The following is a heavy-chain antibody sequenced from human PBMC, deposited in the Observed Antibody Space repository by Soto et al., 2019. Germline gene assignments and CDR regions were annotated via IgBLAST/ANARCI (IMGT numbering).Heavy chain of an antibody. V-gene: IGHV4-39*07. J-gene: IGHJ6*02. D-gene: IGHD3-10*01. CDR2: IYYSGST. Sequence: PSETLSLTCTVSGGSISSSSYYWGWIRQPPGKGLEWIGSIYYSGSTYYNPSLKSRVTISVDRSKNQFSLKLSSVTAADTAVYYCARGGYYGSGSYYKPPYYYYGMDVWGQGTTVTVSS. CDR3: ARGGYYGSGSYYKPPYYYYGMDV. CDR1: GGSISSSSYY.